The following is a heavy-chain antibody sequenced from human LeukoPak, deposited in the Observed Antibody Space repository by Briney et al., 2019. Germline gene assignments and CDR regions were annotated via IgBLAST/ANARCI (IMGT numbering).Heavy chain of an antibody. V-gene: IGHV4-34*01. J-gene: IGHJ6*02. D-gene: IGHD4-17*01. CDR1: GGSFSGYY. CDR2: INHSGST. CDR3: ARVATVTNGAIVRYYYYYYGMGV. Sequence: SETLSLTCAVYGGSFSGYYWSWIRQPPGKGLEWIGEINHSGSTNYNPSLKSRVTISVDTSKNQFSLKLSSVTAADTAVYYCARVATVTNGAIVRYYYYYYGMGVWGQGTTVTVSS.